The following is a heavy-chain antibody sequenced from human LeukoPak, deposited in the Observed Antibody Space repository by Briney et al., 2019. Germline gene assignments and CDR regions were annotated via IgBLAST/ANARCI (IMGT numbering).Heavy chain of an antibody. CDR2: IYTSGST. J-gene: IGHJ4*02. CDR3: ARGRYYYDISGYYLFDY. CDR1: GGSISSYN. D-gene: IGHD3-22*01. Sequence: SETLSLTCTVSGGSISSYNWSWIRQPAAKGLEWIGRIYTSGSTNYNPSLKSRVTMSVDTSKNQFSLKLSSVTAADTAVYYCARGRYYYDISGYYLFDYWGQGTLVTVSS. V-gene: IGHV4-4*07.